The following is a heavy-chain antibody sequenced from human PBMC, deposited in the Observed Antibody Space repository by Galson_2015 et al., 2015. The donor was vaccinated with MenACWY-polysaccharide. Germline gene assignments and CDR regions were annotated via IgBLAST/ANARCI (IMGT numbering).Heavy chain of an antibody. J-gene: IGHJ3*02. CDR3: ATSTRSGPSLEAFDI. Sequence: EPLFLTCDASGGSISCDYWWNRLRQAPGKGLAWIGGVCHSGTANSNPSLKRWATMSVDAYNNQFSLMLSYVTAAETALYFCATSTRSGPSLEAFDIWGQGTMVTVSS. D-gene: IGHD2-15*01. CDR2: VCHSGTA. CDR1: GGSISCDYW. V-gene: IGHV4-4*01.